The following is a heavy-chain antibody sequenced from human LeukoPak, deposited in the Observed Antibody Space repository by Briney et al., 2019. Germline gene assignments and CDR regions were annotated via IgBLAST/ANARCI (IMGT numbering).Heavy chain of an antibody. Sequence: SETLSLTCTVSGYPISSGYYWGWIRQPPGKGLEWIGSIYHSGSTYYNPSLKSRVTMSVDTSKNQFSLKLSSVTAADTAVYYCARAPMYGSFDPWGQGTLVTVSS. CDR3: ARAPMYGSFDP. V-gene: IGHV4-38-2*02. CDR2: IYHSGST. J-gene: IGHJ5*02. CDR1: GYPISSGYY. D-gene: IGHD2-8*01.